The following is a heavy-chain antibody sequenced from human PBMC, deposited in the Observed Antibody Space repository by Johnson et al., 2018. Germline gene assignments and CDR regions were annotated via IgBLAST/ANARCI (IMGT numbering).Heavy chain of an antibody. CDR2: ISYDGSNK. CDR1: GFTFSSYG. Sequence: QVQLVQSGGGVVQPGRSLRLSCAASGFTFSSYGMHWVRQAPGKGLEWVAVISYDGSNKYYADSVKGRFTISRDNSKNTLYLHMNSLRAEDTAVYYCAKESYYGSGSRRAFDIWGQGTMVTVSS. V-gene: IGHV3-30*18. D-gene: IGHD3-10*01. CDR3: AKESYYGSGSRRAFDI. J-gene: IGHJ3*02.